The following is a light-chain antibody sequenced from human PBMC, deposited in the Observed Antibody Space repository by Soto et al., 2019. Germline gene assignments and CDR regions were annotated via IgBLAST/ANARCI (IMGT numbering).Light chain of an antibody. J-gene: IGLJ1*01. CDR1: SSDVGAYNY. V-gene: IGLV2-14*03. CDR2: DVN. Sequence: QSALTQPASVSGSPGQSVTISCSGTSSDVGAYNYIAWYQQHPGTAPKLMIYDVNSRPSEVSIRFSGSKSGNTASLTISGLHAEDDADYYCTSDSGNNIYVFGSGTKLTVL. CDR3: TSDSGNNIYV.